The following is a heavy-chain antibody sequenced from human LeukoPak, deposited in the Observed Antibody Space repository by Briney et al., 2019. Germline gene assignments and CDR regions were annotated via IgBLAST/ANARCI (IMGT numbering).Heavy chain of an antibody. CDR1: GYTFTGYY. CDR3: SRASTIAAPGAIPNDF. D-gene: IGHD6-13*01. Sequence: ASVKVSFKASGYTFTGYYMHWVRQAPEQGLEWMGWINPNSGGTNYAQKFQGRVTMTRDTSISTAYMELSSLRSDDSAVYFCSRASTIAAPGAIPNDFWGQGTLVTVSS. J-gene: IGHJ4*02. V-gene: IGHV1-2*02. CDR2: INPNSGGT.